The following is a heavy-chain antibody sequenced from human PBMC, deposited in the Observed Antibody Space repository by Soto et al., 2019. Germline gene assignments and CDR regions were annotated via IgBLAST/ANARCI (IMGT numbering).Heavy chain of an antibody. V-gene: IGHV4-30-2*01. J-gene: IGHJ5*02. CDR3: ARAVAPYFGTWFDP. D-gene: IGHD3-10*01. Sequence: TLSLTCAVSGGSITSGNSYSWSWIRQPPGKGLEWIGSISHTGSTSYNPSLKSRLTMSVDKSKNQFSLRLSSVTAADMAVYYCARAVAPYFGTWFDPWGQGILVTVSS. CDR1: GGSITSGNSYS. CDR2: ISHTGST.